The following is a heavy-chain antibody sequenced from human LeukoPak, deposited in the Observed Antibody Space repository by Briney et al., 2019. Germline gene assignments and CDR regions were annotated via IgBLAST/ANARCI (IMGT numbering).Heavy chain of an antibody. CDR2: IDFTGSTI. V-gene: IGHV3-48*03. CDR1: GLTFSNFE. CDR3: ARGFGVAYYYYSMDV. J-gene: IGHJ6*03. D-gene: IGHD3-3*01. Sequence: GGSLRLSCAASGLTFSNFEMNWVRQAPGKGLEWVSYIDFTGSTIFYADSVKGRFTISRDNTKNSLYLQMNSLRAEDTALYYCARGFGVAYYYYSMDVWGKGTTVTISS.